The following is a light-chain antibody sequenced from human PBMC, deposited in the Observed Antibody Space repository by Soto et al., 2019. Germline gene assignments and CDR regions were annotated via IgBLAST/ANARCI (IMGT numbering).Light chain of an antibody. CDR3: QRYNDSPLT. CDR2: NAF. V-gene: IGKV3-15*01. Sequence: EIVMTQSPATLSVSPGEGVTLSCRASQGVGITLAWYQQKPGQTPRLLIYNAFTRATGIPARFSGSGSGTEFTLTINSLQSEDSAVYYCQRYNDSPLTFGGGTKVEVK. CDR1: QGVGIT. J-gene: IGKJ4*01.